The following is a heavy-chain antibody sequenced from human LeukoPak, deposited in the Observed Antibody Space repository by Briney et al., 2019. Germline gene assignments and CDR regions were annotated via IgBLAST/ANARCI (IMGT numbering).Heavy chain of an antibody. J-gene: IGHJ2*01. CDR1: GFTFSSYA. Sequence: GGSLRLSCAASGFTFSSYAMSWVRQAPGKGLEWVSAISGSGGSTYYADSVKGRFTISRDNAKNSLYLQMNSLRAEDTAVYYCASERVLWFGGDGYFDLWGRGTLVTVSS. CDR2: ISGSGGST. V-gene: IGHV3-23*01. CDR3: ASERVLWFGGDGYFDL. D-gene: IGHD3-10*01.